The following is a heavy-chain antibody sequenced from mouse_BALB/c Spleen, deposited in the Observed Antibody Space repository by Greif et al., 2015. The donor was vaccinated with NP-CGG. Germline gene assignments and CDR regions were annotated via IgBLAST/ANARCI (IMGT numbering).Heavy chain of an antibody. CDR1: GFSLTSYG. Sequence: VHLVESGPGLVAPSQSLSITCTVSGFSLTSYGVHWVRQPPGKGLEWLGVIWAGGSTNYNSALMSRLSISKDNSKSQVFLKMNSLQTDDTAMYFWARGKGYGYHFDYWGQGTTLTVSS. CDR2: IWAGGST. J-gene: IGHJ2*01. V-gene: IGHV2-9*02. D-gene: IGHD1-2*01. CDR3: ARGKGYGYHFDY.